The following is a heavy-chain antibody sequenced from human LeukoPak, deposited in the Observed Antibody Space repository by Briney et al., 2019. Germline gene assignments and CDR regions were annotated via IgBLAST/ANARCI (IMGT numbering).Heavy chain of an antibody. V-gene: IGHV4-59*12. D-gene: IGHD5-24*01. CDR3: ARDFRDGCFDY. CDR1: GGSIRSYY. J-gene: IGHJ4*02. CDR2: ISYSGST. Sequence: SETLSLTCTVSGGSIRSYYWSWLRQPPGKTLQWIGYISYSGSTNYNPSLKSRITISVDMSSNHFSLKLSSVTAADAAVYYCARDFRDGCFDYWGQGALVTVSS.